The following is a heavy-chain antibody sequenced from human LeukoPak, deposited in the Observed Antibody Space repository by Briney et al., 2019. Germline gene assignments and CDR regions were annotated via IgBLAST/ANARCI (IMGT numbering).Heavy chain of an antibody. D-gene: IGHD6-19*01. CDR3: ARDPDSSGWSSKDY. CDR1: GFTFSAYA. Sequence: NPGGSLRLSCEASGFTFSAYAMTWVRQAPGKGLEWVSTITPSDSGTYYADSVRGRFTISRDNAKNTLYTQMNSLRAEDTAVYYCARDPDSSGWSSKDYWGQGTLVTVSS. CDR2: ITPSDSGT. J-gene: IGHJ4*02. V-gene: IGHV3-21*01.